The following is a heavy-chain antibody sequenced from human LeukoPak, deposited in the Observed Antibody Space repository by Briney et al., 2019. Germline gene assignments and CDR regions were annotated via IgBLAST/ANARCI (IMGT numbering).Heavy chain of an antibody. CDR2: MNPNSGNT. D-gene: IGHD2-2*02. Sequence: GASVKVSCKASGYTFTSYDINWVRQATGQGLEWMGWMNPNSGNTGYAQKFQGRVTITRNTSISTAYMELSSLRSEDTAVYYCARGSCSSTSCYTNYYYYYMDVWGKGTTVTVPS. CDR1: GYTFTSYD. J-gene: IGHJ6*03. V-gene: IGHV1-8*03. CDR3: ARGSCSSTSCYTNYYYYYMDV.